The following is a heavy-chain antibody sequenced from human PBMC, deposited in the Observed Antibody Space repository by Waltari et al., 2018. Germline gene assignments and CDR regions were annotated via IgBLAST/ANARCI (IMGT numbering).Heavy chain of an antibody. CDR3: VKYSGFDYFFDY. J-gene: IGHJ4*02. D-gene: IGHD5-12*01. Sequence: QMQLVESGGGVVQPGRSLRLSCAASGFSFSNCNMHWVRQAPGQGLEWVAGIANDGSNKDYAESVKSRFTVSRENSKNTLYLQINSLREDDTAVYYCVKYSGFDYFFDYWGPGTLVTVSS. V-gene: IGHV3-30*18. CDR2: IANDGSNK. CDR1: GFSFSNCN.